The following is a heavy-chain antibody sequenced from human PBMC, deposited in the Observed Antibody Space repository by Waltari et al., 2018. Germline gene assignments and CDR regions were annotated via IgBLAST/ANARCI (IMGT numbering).Heavy chain of an antibody. CDR2: IGSTYTFV. Sequence: EVQLVESGGGLVKPGGSLRLSCAGSGFTFSSYTLGWVRQAPGKGLEWVASIGSTYTFVYYAESVQGRFTISRDDAENSLFLEMNSLRAEDTAVYYCAREDPGRIYYYYMDVWGKGTTVTVSS. CDR3: AREDPGRIYYYYMDV. V-gene: IGHV3-21*01. CDR1: GFTFSSYT. J-gene: IGHJ6*03.